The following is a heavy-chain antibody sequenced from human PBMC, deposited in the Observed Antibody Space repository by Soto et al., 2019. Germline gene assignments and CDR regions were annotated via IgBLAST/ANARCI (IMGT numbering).Heavy chain of an antibody. D-gene: IGHD4-17*01. CDR1: GGSISSDHYH. V-gene: IGHV4-30-4*01. J-gene: IGHJ6*02. CDR2: IHYSGSV. Sequence: QVQLQESGPGLVRPSQTLSLTCTVSGGSISSDHYHWTWIRQTPGKGLEWLGYIHYSGSVYYNPSLQSRVTMSVVTSKNLFSLKLSPVTAADTAVYFCVREDDGGDRDYYGLDVWGQGTTVTVSS. CDR3: VREDDGGDRDYYGLDV.